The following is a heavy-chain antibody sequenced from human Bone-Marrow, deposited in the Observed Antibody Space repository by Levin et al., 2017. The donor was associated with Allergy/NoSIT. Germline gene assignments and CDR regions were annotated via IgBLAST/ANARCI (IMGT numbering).Heavy chain of an antibody. CDR1: GFTFTSSA. CDR2: IVVGSGNT. Sequence: SVKVSCKASGFTFTSSAVQWVRQARGQRLEWIGWIVVGSGNTNYAQKFQERVTITRDMSTSTAYMELSSLRSEDTAVYYCAAGPYYDFWSGYLPYYFDYWGQGTLVTVSS. D-gene: IGHD3-3*01. V-gene: IGHV1-58*01. CDR3: AAGPYYDFWSGYLPYYFDY. J-gene: IGHJ4*02.